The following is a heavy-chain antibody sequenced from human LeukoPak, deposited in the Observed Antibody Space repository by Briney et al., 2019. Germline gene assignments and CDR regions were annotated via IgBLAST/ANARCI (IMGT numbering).Heavy chain of an antibody. CDR3: ATDLGSSRPNF. V-gene: IGHV3-7*01. Sequence: GGSLRLSCAASGFSFSTYWMSWVRQAPGKGMEWVANIKQDGSEKYYVDSAKGRFTISRDNAKNSLYLQMNSLRAEDTAVYYCATDLGSSRPNFWGQGILVTVSS. CDR1: GFSFSTYW. CDR2: IKQDGSEK. J-gene: IGHJ4*02. D-gene: IGHD6-13*01.